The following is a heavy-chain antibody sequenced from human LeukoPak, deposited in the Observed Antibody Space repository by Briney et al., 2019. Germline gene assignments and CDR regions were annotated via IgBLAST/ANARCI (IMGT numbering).Heavy chain of an antibody. CDR3: ARGQVGSYVYYYYYGMDV. Sequence: SETLSLTCAVYGGSLSGYYWSWIRQPPGEGLEWIGEINHSESTNYNPSLKSRVTISVDTFKNQFSLRLSSVTDADTAVYYCARGQVGSYVYYYYYGMDVWGRGTTVTVSS. CDR2: INHSEST. CDR1: GGSLSGYY. V-gene: IGHV4-34*01. J-gene: IGHJ6*02. D-gene: IGHD5-18*01.